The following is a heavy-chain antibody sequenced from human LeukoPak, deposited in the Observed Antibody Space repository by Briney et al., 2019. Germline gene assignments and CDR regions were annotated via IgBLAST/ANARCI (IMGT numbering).Heavy chain of an antibody. CDR1: GFTFSSYG. CDR2: IQYDGSNQ. V-gene: IGHV3-30*02. CDR3: TRTSDILTGYTPREAYYYYYHMDV. J-gene: IGHJ6*03. D-gene: IGHD3-9*01. Sequence: GGSLRLSCAASGFTFSSYGMHWVRQAPGKGLEWVAYIQYDGSNQQYADSMKGRFSISRDRSKNIPYLQMNSLKTEDTAVYYCTRTSDILTGYTPREAYYYYYHMDVWGKGTTVTISS.